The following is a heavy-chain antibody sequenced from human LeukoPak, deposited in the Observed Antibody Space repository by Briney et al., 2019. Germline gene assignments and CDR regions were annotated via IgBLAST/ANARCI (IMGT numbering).Heavy chain of an antibody. CDR1: GGSISSGGYY. V-gene: IGHV4-31*03. J-gene: IGHJ5*02. Sequence: SETLSLTCTVSGGSISSGGYYWSWIRQHPGKGLEWIGYIYYSGSTYYNPSLKSRVTISVDTSKNQFSLKLSSVTAADTAGYYCARNAVAYCGGDCPNWFDPWGQGTLVTVSS. CDR3: ARNAVAYCGGDCPNWFDP. CDR2: IYYSGST. D-gene: IGHD2-21*02.